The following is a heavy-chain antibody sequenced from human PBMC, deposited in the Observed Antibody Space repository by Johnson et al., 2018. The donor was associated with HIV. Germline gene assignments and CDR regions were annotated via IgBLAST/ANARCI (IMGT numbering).Heavy chain of an antibody. CDR3: ARDREYGLAWGWALDI. D-gene: IGHD6-19*01. CDR2: ISGSGGST. V-gene: IGHV3-23*04. Sequence: VQLVESGGGVVQPGRSLRLSCAASGFTFSSYAMSWVRQAPGKGLEWVSAISGSGGSTYYADSVKGRITISRDNSKNTLYLQMNSLRAEDTAVYYCARDREYGLAWGWALDIWGQGTMVTVSS. J-gene: IGHJ3*02. CDR1: GFTFSSYA.